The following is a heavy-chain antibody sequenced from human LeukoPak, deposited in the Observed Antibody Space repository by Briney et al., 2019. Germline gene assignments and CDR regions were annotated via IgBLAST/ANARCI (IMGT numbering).Heavy chain of an antibody. Sequence: GGSLRLSCAASGFTFSSYSMNWVRQAPGKGLEWVSSISSSSSYIYYADSVKGRFTISRDNAKNSLYLQMNSLRAEDTAVYYCARDTMVRGVIDYWGQGTLVTVSS. D-gene: IGHD3-10*01. J-gene: IGHJ4*02. V-gene: IGHV3-21*01. CDR2: ISSSSSYI. CDR1: GFTFSSYS. CDR3: ARDTMVRGVIDY.